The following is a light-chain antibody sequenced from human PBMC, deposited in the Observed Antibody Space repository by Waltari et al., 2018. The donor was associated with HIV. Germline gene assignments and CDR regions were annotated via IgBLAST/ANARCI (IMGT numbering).Light chain of an antibody. J-gene: IGLJ3*02. Sequence: QSALTQPRSVSGSPGQSVTISCTGTSSDIGDYNYVSWYQQHPGKAPKLIIYDVTKRPSGVPDRFSGSKSGNTASLTISGLQAEDEAAYYCCSFAGSYTLVFGGGTKLTVL. V-gene: IGLV2-11*01. CDR2: DVT. CDR1: SSDIGDYNY. CDR3: CSFAGSYTLV.